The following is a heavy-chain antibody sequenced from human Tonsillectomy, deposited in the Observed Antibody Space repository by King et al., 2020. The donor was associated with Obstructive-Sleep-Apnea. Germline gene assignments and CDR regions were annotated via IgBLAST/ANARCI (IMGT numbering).Heavy chain of an antibody. V-gene: IGHV4-59*01. J-gene: IGHJ4*02. Sequence: QLQESGPGLVKPSETLSLTCTVSGGSISSYYWSWIRQPPGKGLEWVGFIYYSGSTNYNPSLKSRVTISVDTSKNQFSLKLSSVTAADTAVYYCARGDYYGSGSTFDYWGQGTLVTVSS. CDR1: GGSISSYY. D-gene: IGHD3-10*01. CDR2: IYYSGST. CDR3: ARGDYYGSGSTFDY.